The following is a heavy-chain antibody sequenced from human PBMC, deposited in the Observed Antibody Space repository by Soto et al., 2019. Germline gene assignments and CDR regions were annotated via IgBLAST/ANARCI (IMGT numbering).Heavy chain of an antibody. D-gene: IGHD3-3*01. CDR1: CYSIISGYY. CDR2: IYHSGST. Sequence: SETLSLTCAFSCYSIISGYYWGWIRQPPGKGLEWIGSIYHSGSTYYDPSLKSRVTISVDTSKNQFSLKLSPVTAADTAVYYCARHDNVLRFLEWLPSPGWFDPWGQGTLVTVSS. V-gene: IGHV4-38-2*01. CDR3: ARHDNVLRFLEWLPSPGWFDP. J-gene: IGHJ5*02.